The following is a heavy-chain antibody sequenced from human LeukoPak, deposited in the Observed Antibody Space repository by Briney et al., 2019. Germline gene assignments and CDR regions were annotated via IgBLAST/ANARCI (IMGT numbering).Heavy chain of an antibody. J-gene: IGHJ4*02. CDR3: ARDTGGGYSCYDC. V-gene: IGHV3-7*01. CDR1: GFTFSSYW. D-gene: IGHD5-18*01. CDR2: IKQDGSEK. Sequence: PGGSLRLSCAASGFTFSSYWMTWIRQAPGKGVEWVANIKQDGSEKYYVDSVKGRFTISRDNAKNSLYLQMNSLRAEDTAVYYCARDTGGGYSCYDCWGQGTLVTVSS.